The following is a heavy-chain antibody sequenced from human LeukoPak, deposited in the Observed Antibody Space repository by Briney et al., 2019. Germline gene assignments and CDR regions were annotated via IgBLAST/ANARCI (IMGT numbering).Heavy chain of an antibody. CDR1: GVSISSYY. D-gene: IGHD3-22*01. Sequence: PSETLSLTCSVSGVSISSYYWSWIRQPPGKGLEWIGYIFYSGNTKYNPSLESRVAISGETSKNQVSLRLSSVTPADTAVYFCARVGPGYYDMPFDPWGQGTLVTISS. CDR3: ARVGPGYYDMPFDP. V-gene: IGHV4-59*01. J-gene: IGHJ5*02. CDR2: IFYSGNT.